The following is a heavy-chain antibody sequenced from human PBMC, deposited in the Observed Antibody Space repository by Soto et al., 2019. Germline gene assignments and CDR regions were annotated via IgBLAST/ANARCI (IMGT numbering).Heavy chain of an antibody. J-gene: IGHJ4*02. CDR3: ARGPTGWYGYDY. CDR1: GFTFSSSW. V-gene: IGHV3-74*01. D-gene: IGHD6-19*01. CDR2: IYSDGSRT. Sequence: EVQLVESGGGLVQPGGSLRLSCAASGFTFSSSWMHWVCQAPGKGLVWVSRIYSDGSRTNYADSVQGRFTISRDNAKNTLYLQMTSLRAEDTALYYCARGPTGWYGYDYWGQGTLVTVSS.